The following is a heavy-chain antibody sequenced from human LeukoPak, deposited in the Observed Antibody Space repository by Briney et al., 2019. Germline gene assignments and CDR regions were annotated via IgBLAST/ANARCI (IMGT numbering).Heavy chain of an antibody. Sequence: PETLSLTCTVSGGSISSSSYYWGWIRQPPGKGLEWIGSIYYSGSTYYNPSLKSRVTISVDTSKNQFSLKLSSVTAADTAVYYCARDVVSIWSGYSHHDAFDIWGQGTMVTVSS. CDR2: IYYSGST. D-gene: IGHD3-3*01. CDR3: ARDVVSIWSGYSHHDAFDI. CDR1: GGSISSSSYY. V-gene: IGHV4-39*07. J-gene: IGHJ3*02.